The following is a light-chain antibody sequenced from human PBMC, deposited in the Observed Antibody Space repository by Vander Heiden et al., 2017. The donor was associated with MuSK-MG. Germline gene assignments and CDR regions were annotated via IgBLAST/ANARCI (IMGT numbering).Light chain of an antibody. CDR2: WAS. CDR3: QLVYSTPRT. V-gene: IGKV4-1*01. Sequence: DIVLTQSPDSLAVSLGERATINCKSSQSVLYSSNNKNYLAWYHQKPGQPPKLLLYWASTRESGVPHRFSGTGSGTDFPLTIRSLQAEAVAVSYCQLVYSTPRTFRQGTKAEIK. CDR1: QSVLYSSNNKNY. J-gene: IGKJ1*01.